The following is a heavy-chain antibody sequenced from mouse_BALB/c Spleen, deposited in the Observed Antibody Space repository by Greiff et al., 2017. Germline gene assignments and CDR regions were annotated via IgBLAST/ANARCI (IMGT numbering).Heavy chain of an antibody. CDR3: AREYGSPAWFAY. D-gene: IGHD1-1*01. V-gene: IGHV1-19*01. Sequence: VQLQQSGPELVKPGASVKMSCKASGYTFTDYYMDWVKQSHGESFEWIGRVNPYNGGTSYNQKFKGKATLTVDKSSSTAYMELNSLTSEDSAVYYCAREYGSPAWFAYWGQGTLVTVSA. CDR2: VNPYNGGT. J-gene: IGHJ3*01. CDR1: GYTFTDYY.